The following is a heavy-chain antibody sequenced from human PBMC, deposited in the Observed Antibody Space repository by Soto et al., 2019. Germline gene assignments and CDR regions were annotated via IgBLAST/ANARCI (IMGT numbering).Heavy chain of an antibody. J-gene: IGHJ3*02. Sequence: QLQLQESGPGLVKPSETPSLTCTVSGGSISSSSYYWGWIRQPPGKGLEWIGSIYYSGSTYYNPSLKSRVTISVDTSKNQFSLKLSSVTAADTAVYYCARRGYYAISAFDIWGQGTMVTVSS. CDR1: GGSISSSSYY. V-gene: IGHV4-39*01. CDR2: IYYSGST. D-gene: IGHD2-8*01. CDR3: ARRGYYAISAFDI.